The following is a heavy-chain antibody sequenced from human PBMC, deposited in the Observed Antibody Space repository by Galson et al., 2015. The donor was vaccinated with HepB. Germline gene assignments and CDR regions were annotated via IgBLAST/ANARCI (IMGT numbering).Heavy chain of an antibody. CDR2: IWKDGSKT. CDR3: VRDSVPVARINGFHI. V-gene: IGHV3-33*08. J-gene: IGHJ3*02. D-gene: IGHD2-2*01. CDR1: GFSFSNYA. Sequence: SLRLSCAASGFSFSNYAIHWVRQAPGRGLEWVAVIWKDGSKTYYADSVKGRFTVSRDNSKNMLYLQMNSLRAGDTALYYCVRDSVPVARINGFHIWGQGTLVTVTS.